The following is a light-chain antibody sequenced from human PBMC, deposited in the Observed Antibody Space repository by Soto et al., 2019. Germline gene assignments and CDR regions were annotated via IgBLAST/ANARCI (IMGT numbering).Light chain of an antibody. CDR3: QQYNNWPGT. CDR1: QSVSNN. J-gene: IGKJ4*01. Sequence: EIVMTQSPATLSVSPGERATLSCRASQSVSNNLAWYQQKPGQAPRLLIYGASTRATGIPARFSGSGSATEFTLTISSLQSEDVAVYYCQQYNNWPGTFGGGTKVEIK. CDR2: GAS. V-gene: IGKV3-15*01.